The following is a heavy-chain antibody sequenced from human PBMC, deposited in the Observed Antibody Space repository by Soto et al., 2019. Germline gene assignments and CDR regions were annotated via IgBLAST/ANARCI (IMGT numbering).Heavy chain of an antibody. J-gene: IGHJ6*03. Sequence: QVQLRESGPALVKPSETLSLTCTVSNGAISPHYWSWIRQPPGGGLEWLGYMYYNGNTNSSPSFQSRLTLSLDTSKSQFSLRLTSVTAADTAVYYCARHCARAGSTTPFFYYILDVWGTGTTVTVSS. CDR3: ARHCARAGSTTPFFYYILDV. CDR2: MYYNGNT. V-gene: IGHV4-59*08. CDR1: NGAISPHY. D-gene: IGHD2-15*01.